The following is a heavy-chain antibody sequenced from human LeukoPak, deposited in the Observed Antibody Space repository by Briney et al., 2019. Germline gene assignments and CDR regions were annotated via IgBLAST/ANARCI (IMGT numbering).Heavy chain of an antibody. CDR2: IYYSGST. Sequence: SETLSLTCTVSGGSISSYYWSWIRQSPGKGLEWIGYIYYSGSTDYNPSLKSRVTISVDTSKNQFSLKLSSVTAADTAVYYCARGSPCSGGSCYFFYFDYWGQGTLVAVSS. V-gene: IGHV4-59*01. D-gene: IGHD2-15*01. J-gene: IGHJ4*02. CDR1: GGSISSYY. CDR3: ARGSPCSGGSCYFFYFDY.